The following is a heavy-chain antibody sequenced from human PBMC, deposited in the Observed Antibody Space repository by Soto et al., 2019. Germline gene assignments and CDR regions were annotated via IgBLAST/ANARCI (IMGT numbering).Heavy chain of an antibody. CDR3: ARREYYYDSSGSAWGMDV. V-gene: IGHV5-51*01. D-gene: IGHD3-22*01. Sequence: GESLKISCKGSGYSFTSYWIGLVRQMPGKGLEWMGIIYPGDSDTRYSPSFQGQVTISADKSISTAYLQWSSLKASDTAMYYCARREYYYDSSGSAWGMDVWGQGTTVTVSS. CDR2: IYPGDSDT. J-gene: IGHJ6*02. CDR1: GYSFTSYW.